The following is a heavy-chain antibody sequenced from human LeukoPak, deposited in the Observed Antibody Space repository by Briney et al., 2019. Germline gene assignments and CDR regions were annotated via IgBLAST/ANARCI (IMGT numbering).Heavy chain of an antibody. Sequence: PSETLSLTCAVYGGSFSGYYWSWIRQPPGKGLEWIGEINHSGSTNYNPSLKSRVTISVDTSKNQFSLKLSSVTAADTAVYYCAREQLRYFDWARDGMDVWGQGTTVTVSS. CDR2: INHSGST. CDR1: GGSFSGYY. V-gene: IGHV4-34*01. D-gene: IGHD3-9*01. CDR3: AREQLRYFDWARDGMDV. J-gene: IGHJ6*02.